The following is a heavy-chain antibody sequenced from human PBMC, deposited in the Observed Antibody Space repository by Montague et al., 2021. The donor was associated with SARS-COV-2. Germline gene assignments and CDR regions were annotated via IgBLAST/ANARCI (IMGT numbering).Heavy chain of an antibody. CDR1: GGSISGY. CDR3: ARGGGASGWYGSYVDY. V-gene: IGHV4-59*01. J-gene: IGHJ4*02. Sequence: SETLSLTCTVSGGSISGYWGWIRQPPGGGLEWIGYVFYRGTTNYSPSLKSRVTLVVDTSKKQFSLSLRSVTAADTGVYYCARGGGASGWYGSYVDYWGRGTLVTVSS. CDR2: VFYRGTT. D-gene: IGHD6-19*01.